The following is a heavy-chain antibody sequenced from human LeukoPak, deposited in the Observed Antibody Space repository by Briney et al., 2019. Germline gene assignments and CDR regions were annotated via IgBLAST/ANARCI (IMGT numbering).Heavy chain of an antibody. CDR2: IYYSGST. Sequence: KASETLSLTCTVSGGSISSSSYYWGWIRQPPGKGLEWIGSIYYSGSTNYNPPLKSRVTISVDTSKNQFFLNLRSVTAADTAVYYCARVPRIEAGATGDWFDPWGQGTLVTVSS. CDR3: ARVPRIEAGATGDWFDP. CDR1: GGSISSSSYY. V-gene: IGHV4-39*07. J-gene: IGHJ5*02. D-gene: IGHD6-13*01.